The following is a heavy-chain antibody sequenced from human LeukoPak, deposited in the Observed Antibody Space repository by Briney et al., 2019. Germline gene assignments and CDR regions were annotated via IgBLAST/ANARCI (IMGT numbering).Heavy chain of an antibody. CDR1: GYSFTNYG. J-gene: IGHJ4*02. Sequence: ASVKVSCKASGYSFTNYGISWVRQAPGQGLEWMGWISVYNDNTNYAQNSQGRVTMTTDTSTSTAYMELRSLRSDDTAVYYCARDNGFSYGLDSWGQGTLVTVSS. CDR2: ISVYNDNT. V-gene: IGHV1-18*01. D-gene: IGHD5-18*01. CDR3: ARDNGFSYGLDS.